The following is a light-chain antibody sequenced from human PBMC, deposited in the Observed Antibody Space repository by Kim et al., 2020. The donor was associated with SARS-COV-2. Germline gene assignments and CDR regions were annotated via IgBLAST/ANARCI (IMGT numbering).Light chain of an antibody. Sequence: ASVGTRGTITCLSSQTINNYLAWYQQKPGTAPKVLIYNASSLESGVPSRFSGSGSGTEFILSISSLQPDDFATYYCQHYDSYPWTFGQGTKVDIK. CDR2: NAS. CDR3: QHYDSYPWT. CDR1: QTINNY. J-gene: IGKJ1*01. V-gene: IGKV1-5*03.